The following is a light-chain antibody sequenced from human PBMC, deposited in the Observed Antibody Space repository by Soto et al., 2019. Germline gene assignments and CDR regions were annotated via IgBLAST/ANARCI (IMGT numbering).Light chain of an antibody. J-gene: IGKJ2*01. CDR2: ETS. CDR3: QQSFSPPYT. V-gene: IGKV1-39*01. CDR1: QSLSSR. Sequence: DIQMTQSPSSLSASVGDRVTITCRASQSLSSRLTWYQQKPGEAPILLIYETSNLQRGVPSRFSGSGSETDFTLTINSLQPEDFATYYCQQSFSPPYTFGQGTKVDIK.